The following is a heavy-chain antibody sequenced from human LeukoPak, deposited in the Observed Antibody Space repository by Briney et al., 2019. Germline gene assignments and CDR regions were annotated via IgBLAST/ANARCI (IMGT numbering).Heavy chain of an antibody. V-gene: IGHV4-59*01. D-gene: IGHD4-4*01. Sequence: XXTLSLTCTVXGGSLSXYYWSWIRQPPGKGLEGIGYIYYSGSTNYNPSLKSRVTTSVDTSKNQFSLKLSSVTAADTAVYYCARVEITTNYYYGMDVWGQGTTVTVSS. CDR3: ARVEITTNYYYGMDV. J-gene: IGHJ6*02. CDR1: GGSLSXYY. CDR2: IYYSGST.